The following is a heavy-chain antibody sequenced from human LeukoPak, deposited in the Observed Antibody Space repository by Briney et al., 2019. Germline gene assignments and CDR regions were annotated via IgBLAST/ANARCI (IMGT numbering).Heavy chain of an antibody. CDR3: AREAVAGYWYFDL. D-gene: IGHD6-19*01. CDR2: INSDGSST. J-gene: IGHJ2*01. V-gene: IGHV3-74*01. CDR1: GFTFSGYC. Sequence: QPGGSLRLSCAAPGFTFSGYCMHWLRQAPGKGMVWVSRINSDGSSTSYADSVKGRFTISRDNAKNTLYLQMNSLRAEDTAVYYCAREAVAGYWYFDLWGRGTLVTVSS.